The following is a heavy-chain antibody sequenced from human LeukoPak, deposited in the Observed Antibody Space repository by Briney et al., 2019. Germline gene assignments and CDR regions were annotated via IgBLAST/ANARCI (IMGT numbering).Heavy chain of an antibody. CDR3: ARDRSGGVGAFDI. V-gene: IGHV4-39*07. CDR1: GDSVSTSSYYY. Sequence: PSETLSLTCTVSGDSVSTSSYYYWGWIRQPPGKGLEWIGSIYYSGSTYYNPSLKSRVTISVDTSKNQFFLKLSSVTAADTAVYYCARDRSGGVGAFDIWGQGTMVTVSS. CDR2: IYYSGST. J-gene: IGHJ3*02. D-gene: IGHD2-8*02.